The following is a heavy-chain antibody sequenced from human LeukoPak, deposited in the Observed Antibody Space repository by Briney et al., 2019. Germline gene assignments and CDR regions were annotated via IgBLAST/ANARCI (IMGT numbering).Heavy chain of an antibody. CDR2: IIPIFGTA. CDR3: ARGYGDYDHPNFDY. CDR1: GGTFSSYA. D-gene: IGHD4-17*01. J-gene: IGHJ4*02. V-gene: IGHV1-69*05. Sequence: SVKVSCKASGGTFSSYAISWVRQAPGQGLEWMGRIIPIFGTANYAQKFQGRVTITTDESTSTAYMELSGLRSEDTAVYYCARGYGDYDHPNFDYWGQGTLVTVSS.